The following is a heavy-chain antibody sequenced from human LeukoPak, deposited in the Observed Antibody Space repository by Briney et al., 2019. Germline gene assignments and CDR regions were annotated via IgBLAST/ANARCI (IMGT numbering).Heavy chain of an antibody. CDR2: IYYNGKT. J-gene: IGHJ3*02. CDR1: GGSMSRHY. Sequence: KPSETLSLTCSVSGGSMSRHYWSWLRQPPGKGLEWIGYIYYNGKTYYNPSLQSRVTISVDTSNNLFSLKLTSVTAADTAVYSCARLLDNDSSGDTDTFDMWGQGTMVTVSS. CDR3: ARLLDNDSSGDTDTFDM. D-gene: IGHD3-22*01. V-gene: IGHV4-59*11.